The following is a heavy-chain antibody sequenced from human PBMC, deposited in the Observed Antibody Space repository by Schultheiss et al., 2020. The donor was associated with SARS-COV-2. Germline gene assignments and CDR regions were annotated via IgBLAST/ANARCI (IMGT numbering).Heavy chain of an antibody. D-gene: IGHD6-13*01. CDR2: IYYSGST. CDR1: GGSISSYY. Sequence: SETLSLTCTVSGGSISSYYWSWIRQPPGKGLEWIGYIYYSGSTNYNPSLKSRVTISVDTSKNQFSLKLSSVTAADTAVYYCASGRIAAASTTFDYWGQGTLVTVSS. V-gene: IGHV4-59*01. J-gene: IGHJ4*02. CDR3: ASGRIAAASTTFDY.